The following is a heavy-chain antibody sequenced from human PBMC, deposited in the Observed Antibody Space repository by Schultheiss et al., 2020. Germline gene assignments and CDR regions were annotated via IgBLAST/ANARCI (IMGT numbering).Heavy chain of an antibody. Sequence: SETLSLTCTVSGGSISSSSYYWGWIRQPPGKGLEWIGSIYYSGSTYYNPSLKSRVTISVDTSKNQFSLKLSSVTAADTAVYYCARLTGGYCSGGSCYQNNWFDPWGQGTLVTVSS. J-gene: IGHJ5*02. CDR1: GGSISSSSYY. CDR3: ARLTGGYCSGGSCYQNNWFDP. V-gene: IGHV4-39*01. CDR2: IYYSGST. D-gene: IGHD2-15*01.